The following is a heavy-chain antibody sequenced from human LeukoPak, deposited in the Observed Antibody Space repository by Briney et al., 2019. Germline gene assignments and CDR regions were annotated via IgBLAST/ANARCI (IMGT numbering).Heavy chain of an antibody. Sequence: SETLSLTCTVSGGSITSGDYYWSWIRQPPGKGLEWIGYIYYSGSTYYNPSLKSRLTMPVDTSKNQFSLKLSSVTAADTAVYYCASQYCSSTSCYIYDYWGQGTLVTVSS. D-gene: IGHD2-2*02. V-gene: IGHV4-30-4*08. J-gene: IGHJ4*02. CDR2: IYYSGST. CDR1: GGSITSGDYY. CDR3: ASQYCSSTSCYIYDY.